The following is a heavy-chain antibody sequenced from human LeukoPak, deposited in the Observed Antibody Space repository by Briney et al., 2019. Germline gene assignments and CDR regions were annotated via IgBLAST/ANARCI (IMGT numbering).Heavy chain of an antibody. CDR1: GFTFSSYA. CDR3: ARGDLSYYDILTGYFDY. Sequence: GGSLRLSCAASGFTFSSYAMSWVRQAPGKGLEWVSAISGSGGSTYYADSVKGRFTISRDNAKNSLYLQMNSLRAEDTAVYYCARGDLSYYDILTGYFDYWGQGTLVTVSS. D-gene: IGHD3-9*01. J-gene: IGHJ4*02. CDR2: ISGSGGST. V-gene: IGHV3-23*01.